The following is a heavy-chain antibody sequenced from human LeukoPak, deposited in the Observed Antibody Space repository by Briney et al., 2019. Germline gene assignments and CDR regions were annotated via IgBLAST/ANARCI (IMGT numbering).Heavy chain of an antibody. D-gene: IGHD1-26*01. CDR3: AKGLSGGSYCWNQYFDY. J-gene: IGHJ4*02. CDR2: ISGSGGST. CDR1: GFTFSSYA. V-gene: IGHV3-23*01. Sequence: GGSLRLSCAASGFTFSSYAMSWVRQAPGKGLEWVSAISGSGGSTYYADSVKGRFTISRDNSKNTLYLQMNSLRAEDTAVYYCAKGLSGGSYCWNQYFDYWGQGTLVTVSS.